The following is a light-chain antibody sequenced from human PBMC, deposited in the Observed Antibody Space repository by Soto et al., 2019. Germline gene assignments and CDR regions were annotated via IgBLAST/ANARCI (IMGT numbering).Light chain of an antibody. CDR2: DAS. CDR1: QSISSW. CDR3: QQYNSYSKT. J-gene: IGKJ1*01. Sequence: DIQMTQSPSTLSASVGDRVTITCRASQSISSWLAWYQQKPGKAPKLLIYDASSLESGVPSRFSGSGSGTELTLTISRLQPDDFETYYCQQYNSYSKTFGQGTKEEIK. V-gene: IGKV1-5*01.